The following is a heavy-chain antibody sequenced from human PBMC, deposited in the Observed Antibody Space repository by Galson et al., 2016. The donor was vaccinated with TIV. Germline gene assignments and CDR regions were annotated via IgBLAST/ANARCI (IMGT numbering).Heavy chain of an antibody. CDR3: SRGIKGVNTVAFDV. J-gene: IGHJ3*01. CDR1: GFTFDDFV. D-gene: IGHD1-26*01. CDR2: MTWNGDQT. Sequence: SLRLSCAASGFTFDDFVMHWVRHAPGKGLEWVSGMTWNGDQTGYADSVKGRFTISRDSAKNSLYLQMNSLRAEDTSLYFCSRGIKGVNTVAFDVWGQGTMVTVSS. V-gene: IGHV3-9*01.